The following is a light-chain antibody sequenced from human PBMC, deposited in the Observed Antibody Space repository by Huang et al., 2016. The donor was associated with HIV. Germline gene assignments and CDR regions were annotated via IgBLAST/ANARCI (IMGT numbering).Light chain of an antibody. CDR3: QKYNNVPRT. J-gene: IGKJ1*01. CDR2: AAS. V-gene: IGKV1-27*01. CDR1: QGIGTY. Sequence: DIQMTQSQSYLSASIGDRITISCRASQGIGTYLAWYQHKPGKVPNLLIYAASTLQAGGPSRFSGSGSGTNFTLTIGSLQPEDVASYYCQKYNNVPRTFGHGTKVEIK.